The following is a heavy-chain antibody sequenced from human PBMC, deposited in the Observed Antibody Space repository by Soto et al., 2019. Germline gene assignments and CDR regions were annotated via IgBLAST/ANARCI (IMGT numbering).Heavy chain of an antibody. V-gene: IGHV4-4*07. J-gene: IGHJ4*02. CDR1: GGSINTFY. Sequence: SETRSLTCTVSGGSINTFYWSWVRQRAGKGLEWIGRIFSSGSTSFNPSLESRVAMSVDTSKNHFSLNLSSVTAADMAVYYCAREGSYSAYNFAHGIQLWSFDFWGQGALVTVSS. CDR2: IFSSGST. CDR3: AREGSYSAYNFAHGIQLWSFDF. D-gene: IGHD5-12*01.